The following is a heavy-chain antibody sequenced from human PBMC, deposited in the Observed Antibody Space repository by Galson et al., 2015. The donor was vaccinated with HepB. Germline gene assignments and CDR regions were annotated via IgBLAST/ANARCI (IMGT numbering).Heavy chain of an antibody. CDR2: INPSGGST. CDR3: ARARITFGGVIFDY. CDR1: GYTFTSYY. J-gene: IGHJ4*02. V-gene: IGHV1-46*01. D-gene: IGHD3-16*01. Sequence: SVKVSCKASGYTFTSYYMHWVRQAPGQGLEWMGIINPSGGSTSYAQKFQGRVTITRDTSASTAYMELSSLRSEDTAVYYCARARITFGGVIFDYWGQGTLVTVSS.